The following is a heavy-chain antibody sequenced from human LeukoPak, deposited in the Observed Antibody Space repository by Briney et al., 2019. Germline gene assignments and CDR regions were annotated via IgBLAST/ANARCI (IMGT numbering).Heavy chain of an antibody. V-gene: IGHV3-53*01. CDR2: IYSGGRT. CDR1: GFTVSSDY. D-gene: IGHD3-9*01. Sequence: PGGSLRLSCAASGFTVSSDYMSWVRQAPGKGLEWVSVIYSGGRTYYADSVKGRFTISRDNSKNTLFLQMNSLRAEDTAVYYCARGMISISQPLYFDYRGQGTLVTVSS. CDR3: ARGMISISQPLYFDY. J-gene: IGHJ4*02.